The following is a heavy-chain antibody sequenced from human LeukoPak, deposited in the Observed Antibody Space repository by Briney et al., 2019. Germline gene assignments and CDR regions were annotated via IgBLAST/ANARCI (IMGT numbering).Heavy chain of an antibody. CDR2: INPNSGGT. V-gene: IGHV1-2*02. D-gene: IGHD2-15*01. CDR1: GYTFTGYY. J-gene: IGHJ6*02. Sequence: ASVKVSCKASGYTFTGYYMHWVRPAPGQGLEWMGWINPNSGGTNYAQKFQGRVTMTRDTSISTAYMELSRLRSDDTAVYYCATDYCSGGSCYPGNYYYYGMDVWGQGTTVTVSS. CDR3: ATDYCSGGSCYPGNYYYYGMDV.